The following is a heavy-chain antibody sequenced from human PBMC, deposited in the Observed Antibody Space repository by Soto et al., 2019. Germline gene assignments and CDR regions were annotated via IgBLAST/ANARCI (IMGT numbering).Heavy chain of an antibody. CDR2: ISSGSAYI. CDR1: FTFSMYS. D-gene: IGHD1-26*01. V-gene: IGHV3-21*06. CDR3: ARDQGGSYDSWSDP. Sequence: GGSLRLSCTFTFSMYSMNWVRQATGKGLEWVASISSGSAYIKYAESVKGRFTISRDNAKNSLHLQMNSLRAEDTAIYHCARDQGGSYDSWSDPWGQGTLVTVSS. J-gene: IGHJ5*02.